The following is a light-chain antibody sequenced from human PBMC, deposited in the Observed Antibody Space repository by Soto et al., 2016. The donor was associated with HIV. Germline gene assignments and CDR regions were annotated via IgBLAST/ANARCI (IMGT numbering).Light chain of an antibody. V-gene: IGKV1-39*01. CDR1: QSISSY. CDR3: QQSYSTTPT. CDR2: AAS. J-gene: IGKJ2*01. Sequence: DIQMTQSPSSLSASVGDRVNITCRASQSISSYLNWYQQRPGNAPKVLIYAASSLQGGVPSRFSGSGSGTDFTLSISSLQPEDFATYFCQQSYSTTPTFGQGTKLEIK.